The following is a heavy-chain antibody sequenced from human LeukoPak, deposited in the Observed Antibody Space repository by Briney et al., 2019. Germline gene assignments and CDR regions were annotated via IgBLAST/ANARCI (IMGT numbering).Heavy chain of an antibody. CDR3: ASDEIHSGSYPGSDY. V-gene: IGHV3-7*01. CDR2: IKQDGSEK. Sequence: GGSLRLSCAASGFTFSSYWMSWVRQAPGKELEWVANIKQDGSEKYYVDSVKGRFTISRDNAKNSLYLQMNSLRAEDTAVYYCASDEIHSGSYPGSDYWGQGTLVTVSS. J-gene: IGHJ4*02. D-gene: IGHD1-26*01. CDR1: GFTFSSYW.